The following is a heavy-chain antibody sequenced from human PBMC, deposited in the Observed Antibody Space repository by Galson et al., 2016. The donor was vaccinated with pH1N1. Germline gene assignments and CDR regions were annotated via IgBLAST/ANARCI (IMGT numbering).Heavy chain of an antibody. Sequence: PALVKPPQTLTLTCTFSGFSLSTSGMCVSWIRQPPGKALEWLALIDWDDNKYYSTSLKTRLTISKDTSKNQVVLTMTNMDPVDTATDYCARNLYGDYSHYFDYWGQGTLVTVSS. CDR2: IDWDDNK. CDR3: ARNLYGDYSHYFDY. CDR1: GFSLSTSGMC. J-gene: IGHJ4*02. V-gene: IGHV2-70*01. D-gene: IGHD4-17*01.